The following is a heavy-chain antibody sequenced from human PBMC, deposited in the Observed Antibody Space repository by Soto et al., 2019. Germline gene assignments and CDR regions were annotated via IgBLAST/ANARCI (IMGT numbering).Heavy chain of an antibody. CDR2: ISWDSDII. CDR1: GFTFDDYA. V-gene: IGHV3-9*01. CDR3: TRSDCDFRLFDY. J-gene: IGHJ4*01. D-gene: IGHD2-21*02. Sequence: EVQLVESGGALAQPGRSLRLSCAASGFTFDDYAMHWVRQAPGKGLEWVSGISWDSDIIAYAESVKGRFSISRDNAKKSLVLQMSSLRPEDTAFYYCTRSDCDFRLFDYWGQGTLVTVSS.